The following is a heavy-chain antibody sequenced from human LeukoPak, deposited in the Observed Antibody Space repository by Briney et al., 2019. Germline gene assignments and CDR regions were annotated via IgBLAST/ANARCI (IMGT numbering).Heavy chain of an antibody. CDR3: AKSPLIAAAGSYFDY. J-gene: IGHJ4*02. V-gene: IGHV3-30-3*02. Sequence: GRSLRLSCAASGFTFSSYAMHWVRQAPGKGLEWVAVISYDGSNKYYADSVKGRFTISRDNSKNTLYLQMNSLRAEDTAVYYCAKSPLIAAAGSYFDYWGQGTLVTVSS. D-gene: IGHD6-13*01. CDR1: GFTFSSYA. CDR2: ISYDGSNK.